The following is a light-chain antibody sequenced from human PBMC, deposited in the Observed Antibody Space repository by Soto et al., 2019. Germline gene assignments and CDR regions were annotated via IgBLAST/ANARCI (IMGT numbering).Light chain of an antibody. J-gene: IGKJ1*01. CDR1: QTVSSSY. Sequence: EIVLTQSPGTLSLSPGERATLSCRASQTVSSSYLGWYQQKAGQAPRLLIYGASTRATAVPARFTASGSGTEFTLTISSLQSEDFAVYYCQQYNTWPRTFGQGTKVDIK. CDR3: QQYNTWPRT. V-gene: IGKV3-15*01. CDR2: GAS.